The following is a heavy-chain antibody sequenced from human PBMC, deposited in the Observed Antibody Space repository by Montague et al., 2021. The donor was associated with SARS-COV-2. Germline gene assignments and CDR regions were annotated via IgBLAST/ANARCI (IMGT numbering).Heavy chain of an antibody. J-gene: IGHJ4*02. CDR2: TYYRSKWYN. Sequence: CASSGDSVSSNSAAWNWIRQSPSRGREWLGRTYYRSKWYNDYAVXVKSRITINPDTSKNQFSLLLNSATPEDTAVCYCAQGGSWLYYFDYWGQGTLVTVSS. CDR1: GDSVSSNSAA. D-gene: IGHD6-13*01. V-gene: IGHV6-1*01. CDR3: AQGGSWLYYFDY.